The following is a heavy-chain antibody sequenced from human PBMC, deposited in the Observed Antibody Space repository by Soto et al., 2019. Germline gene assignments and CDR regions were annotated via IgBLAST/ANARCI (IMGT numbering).Heavy chain of an antibody. D-gene: IGHD3-3*01. Sequence: GTSVKVSCKASGYIFNGYAMHWARQAPGQRLEWMAWINGGNGDTRYSQKLQGRVTITRDTSANTVYMELSSLRSEDTAVYYCARAGTVFGLLGNYYGMDVWGQGTTVTVSS. V-gene: IGHV1-3*01. J-gene: IGHJ6*02. CDR1: GYIFNGYA. CDR3: ARAGTVFGLLGNYYGMDV. CDR2: INGGNGDT.